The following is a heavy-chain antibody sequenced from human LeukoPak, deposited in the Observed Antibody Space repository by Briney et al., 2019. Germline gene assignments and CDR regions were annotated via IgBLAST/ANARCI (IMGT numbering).Heavy chain of an antibody. CDR3: SRGEGDDY. V-gene: IGHV3-7*01. CDR2: INGDESEK. D-gene: IGHD3-10*01. CDR1: GFTFSSYW. Sequence: GGSLRLSCAASGFTFSSYWMSWVRQAPGKGLEWVANINGDESEKYYVDSVKARFTISRDNAKNSLYLQMNSLRVDDAAIYYCSRGEGDDYWGQGTLVTVSS. J-gene: IGHJ4*02.